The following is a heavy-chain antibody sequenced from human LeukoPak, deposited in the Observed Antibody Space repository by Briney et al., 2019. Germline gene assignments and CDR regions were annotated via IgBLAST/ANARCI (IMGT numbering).Heavy chain of an antibody. J-gene: IGHJ4*02. Sequence: PSQTLSLTCTVSGGSISSGGYSWSWIRQHPGKGLEWIGYIYYSGSTYYNPSLKSRVTISVDTSKNQFSLKLSSVTAADTAVYYCARGQGRYYDFWSGYYTAYYFDYWGQGTLVTVSS. V-gene: IGHV4-31*03. CDR2: IYYSGST. CDR1: GGSISSGGYS. CDR3: ARGQGRYYDFWSGYYTAYYFDY. D-gene: IGHD3-3*01.